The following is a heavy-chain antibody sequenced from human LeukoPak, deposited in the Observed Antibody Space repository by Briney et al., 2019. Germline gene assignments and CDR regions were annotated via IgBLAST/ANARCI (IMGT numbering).Heavy chain of an antibody. Sequence: ASVKVSCKASGYTFIGYYMHWVRQAPGQGLEWMGWINPNTGGTNYAQKFQGWVTMTRDTSISTAYMELSRLRSDGTAVYYCARGRAAVTTLSGMDVWGQGTTVTVSS. CDR3: ARGRAAVTTLSGMDV. D-gene: IGHD4-17*01. CDR1: GYTFIGYY. J-gene: IGHJ6*02. V-gene: IGHV1-2*04. CDR2: INPNTGGT.